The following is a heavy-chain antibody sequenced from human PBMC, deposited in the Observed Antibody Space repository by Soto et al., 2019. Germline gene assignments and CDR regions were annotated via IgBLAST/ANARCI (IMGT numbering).Heavy chain of an antibody. CDR2: ISYDGSNK. CDR3: AKVAYSSGCYQAFDI. D-gene: IGHD6-19*01. J-gene: IGHJ3*02. V-gene: IGHV3-30*18. Sequence: PGGSLRLSCAASGFTFSSYGMHWVRQAPGKGLEWVAVISYDGSNKYYADSVKGRFTISRDNSKNTLYLQMNSLRAEDTAVYYCAKVAYSSGCYQAFDIWGQGKMVTVSS. CDR1: GFTFSSYG.